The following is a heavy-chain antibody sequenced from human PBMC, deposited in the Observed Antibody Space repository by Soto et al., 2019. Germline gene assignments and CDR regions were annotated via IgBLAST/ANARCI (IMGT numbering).Heavy chain of an antibody. J-gene: IGHJ4*02. CDR2: INHSGST. CDR1: GGSFSGYY. CDR3: ARARIAVVGLDY. D-gene: IGHD6-19*01. V-gene: IGHV4-34*01. Sequence: QVQLQQWGAGLLKPSETLSLTCAVYGGSFSGYYWSWIRQPPGKGLEWIGEINHSGSTNYNPSLKSRVTISVDTSKNQFSLKLSSVTAADTAVYYCARARIAVVGLDYWGQGTLVTVSS.